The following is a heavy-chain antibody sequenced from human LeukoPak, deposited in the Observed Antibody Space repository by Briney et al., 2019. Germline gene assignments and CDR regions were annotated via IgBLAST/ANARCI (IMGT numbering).Heavy chain of an antibody. CDR2: ISYDGSNK. CDR3: ARDCGSYYLNWFDP. CDR1: GFTFSSYA. Sequence: GGSLRLSCAASGFTFSSYAMHWVRQAPGKGLEWVADISYDGSNKYYGDSVKGRFTISRDNSKNTLYLQMNSLRAEDTAVYYCARDCGSYYLNWFDPWGQGTLVIVSS. D-gene: IGHD1-26*01. V-gene: IGHV3-30*01. J-gene: IGHJ5*02.